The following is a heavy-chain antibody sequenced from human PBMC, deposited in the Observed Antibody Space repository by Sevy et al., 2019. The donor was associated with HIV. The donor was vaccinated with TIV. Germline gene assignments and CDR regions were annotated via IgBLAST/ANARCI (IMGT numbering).Heavy chain of an antibody. CDR3: TRMGYYDFWSGYYYGMDV. Sequence: GGSLRLSCAASGFTFSNAWMSWVRQAPGKGLEWVGRIKSKTDGGTTDYAAPVKGRFTISRDDSKNTLYLQMNSLKTEDTAVYYCTRMGYYDFWSGYYYGMDVWGQGTTVTVPS. D-gene: IGHD3-3*01. V-gene: IGHV3-15*01. J-gene: IGHJ6*02. CDR2: IKSKTDGGTT. CDR1: GFTFSNAW.